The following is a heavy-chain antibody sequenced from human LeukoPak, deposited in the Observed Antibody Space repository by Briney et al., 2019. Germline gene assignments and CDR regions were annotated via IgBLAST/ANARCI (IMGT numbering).Heavy chain of an antibody. CDR2: IYHSGST. Sequence: SETLSLTFTVSGGSISSGGYYWSWSRQPPGKGLGWSGYIYHSGSTYYNPSLKSRVTISVDRSEDQFSLKLSSVTAADTALYYCAREKTNPENPLPSRYQFYYMDVWGEGTTVTVSS. CDR1: GGSISSGGYY. D-gene: IGHD2-2*01. CDR3: AREKTNPENPLPSRYQFYYMDV. J-gene: IGHJ6*03. V-gene: IGHV4-30-2*01.